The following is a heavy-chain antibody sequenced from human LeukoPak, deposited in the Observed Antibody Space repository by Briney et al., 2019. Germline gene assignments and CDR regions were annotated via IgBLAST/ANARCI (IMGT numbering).Heavy chain of an antibody. CDR3: ARPQSGTYHDAFDI. CDR2: IKQDGSAK. V-gene: IGHV3-7*01. CDR1: GFTFRSYW. J-gene: IGHJ3*02. D-gene: IGHD1-26*01. Sequence: PGGSLRLSXAASGFTFRSYWMTWVRQAPGKGLEWVANIKQDGSAKYYVDSVKGRFTISRDNAKNSLYLQVNSLRAEDTAVYYCARPQSGTYHDAFDIWGQGTMVTVSS.